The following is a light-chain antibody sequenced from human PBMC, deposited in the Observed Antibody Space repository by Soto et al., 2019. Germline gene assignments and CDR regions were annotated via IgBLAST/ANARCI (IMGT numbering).Light chain of an antibody. V-gene: IGKV3-20*01. CDR2: DAY. CDR3: QQYGSSPET. CDR1: QSVSSNY. J-gene: IGKJ1*01. Sequence: ETVLTQSPGTLSLSPGERATLSCRASQSVSSNYLAWYQQKPGQAPRLLIYDAYTTATGIPDRFSGSGSGTDFTLTISRLEPEDFAMYYCQQYGSSPETFGQGSKVEIK.